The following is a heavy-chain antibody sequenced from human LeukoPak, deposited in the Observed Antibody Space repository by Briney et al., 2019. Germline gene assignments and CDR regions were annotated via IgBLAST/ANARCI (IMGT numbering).Heavy chain of an antibody. CDR1: GGSISSYY. V-gene: IGHV4-4*07. Sequence: SETLSLTCTVSGGSISSYYWSWIRQPAGKGLEWIGRIYTSGSTNYNPSLKSRVTMSVDTSKNQFSLKLSSVTAADTAVYYCARLSIAAAGTVQRYYYYGMDVWGQGTTVTVSS. CDR2: IYTSGST. D-gene: IGHD6-13*01. J-gene: IGHJ6*02. CDR3: ARLSIAAAGTVQRYYYYGMDV.